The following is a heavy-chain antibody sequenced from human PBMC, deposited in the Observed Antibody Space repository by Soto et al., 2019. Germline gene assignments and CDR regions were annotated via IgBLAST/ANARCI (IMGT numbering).Heavy chain of an antibody. CDR3: XXXXXXXXXXXXXXXYYXGMDV. CDR2: IIPISDTT. Sequence: QVQLVQSGAEVKKPGSSVKVSCKASGGTFSSYAISWVRQAPGQGLEWMGGIIPISDTTNYAQKFQGRVTITADESTSTAYMELSSLRSEXTXVXXXXXXXXXXXXXXXXXXYYXGMDVWGXXXTVXVSS. CDR1: GGTFSSYA. J-gene: IGHJ6*01. V-gene: IGHV1-69*01.